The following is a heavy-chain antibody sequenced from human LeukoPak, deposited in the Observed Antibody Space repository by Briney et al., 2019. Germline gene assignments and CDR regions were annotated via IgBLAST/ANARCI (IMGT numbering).Heavy chain of an antibody. Sequence: GGSLRLSCAASEFTFSKYWMSWVRQAPGKGLEWVGNIKQDGSEKFYVDSVRGRFTISRDNTKNSLYLQMDSVRVEDMAVYYCAGGSGWTTAYWGQGTLVTVSS. J-gene: IGHJ4*02. D-gene: IGHD4-17*01. CDR1: EFTFSKYW. CDR3: AGGSGWTTAY. V-gene: IGHV3-7*04. CDR2: IKQDGSEK.